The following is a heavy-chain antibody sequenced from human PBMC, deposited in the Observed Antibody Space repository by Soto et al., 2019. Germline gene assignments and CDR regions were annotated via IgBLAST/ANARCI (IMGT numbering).Heavy chain of an antibody. CDR3: TKLPRRDYGGILAP. Sequence: GKGLEWIGYIYYTGTTNYNPSLKSRVTISVDTSKNQFSLKLSSVTTADTAVYYCTKLPRRDYGGILAPWLQRSFVTVFS. J-gene: IGHJ5*02. D-gene: IGHD4-17*01. CDR2: IYYTGTT. V-gene: IGHV4-61*07.